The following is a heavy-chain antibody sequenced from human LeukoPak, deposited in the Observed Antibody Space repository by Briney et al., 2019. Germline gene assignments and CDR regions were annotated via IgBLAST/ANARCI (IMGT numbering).Heavy chain of an antibody. J-gene: IGHJ2*01. V-gene: IGHV4-59*08. CDR2: IYYSGST. CDR1: GGSISSYY. Sequence: SETLSLTCTVSGGSISSYYWSWIRQPPGKGLEWIGYIYYSGSTNYNPSLKSRVTMSVDTSKDQFSLKLSSVTAADTAVYYCARQGGGFWYFDLWGRGTLVTVSS. D-gene: IGHD6-25*01. CDR3: ARQGGGFWYFDL.